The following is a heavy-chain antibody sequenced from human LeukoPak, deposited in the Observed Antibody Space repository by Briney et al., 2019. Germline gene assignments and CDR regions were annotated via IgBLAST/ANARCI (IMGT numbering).Heavy chain of an antibody. CDR1: GDSISSYY. CDR3: ARGLTGYSTGWYADY. Sequence: SETLSLTCTVSGDSISSYYWSWIRQPPGKGLEWIGYIDYSGNINYYPSLKSRVTISVDPSKNQFSLRLSSVTAADTAVYYCARGLTGYSTGWYADYWGQGTLVTVSS. CDR2: IDYSGNI. V-gene: IGHV4-59*08. D-gene: IGHD6-19*01. J-gene: IGHJ4*02.